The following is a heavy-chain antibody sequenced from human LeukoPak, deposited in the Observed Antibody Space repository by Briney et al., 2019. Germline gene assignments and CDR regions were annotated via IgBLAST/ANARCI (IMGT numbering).Heavy chain of an antibody. J-gene: IGHJ4*02. D-gene: IGHD1-1*01. Sequence: GGSLRLSCTASGFTFGDYAMSWIRQAPGKGLEWVGFIRSKAYGETADYAASVKGRFTIPRDDSKAIAYLQMNSLKTEDTAVYHCTRDRGAYNLYDYWGQGTLVTVSS. CDR3: TRDRGAYNLYDY. V-gene: IGHV3-49*03. CDR1: GFTFGDYA. CDR2: IRSKAYGETA.